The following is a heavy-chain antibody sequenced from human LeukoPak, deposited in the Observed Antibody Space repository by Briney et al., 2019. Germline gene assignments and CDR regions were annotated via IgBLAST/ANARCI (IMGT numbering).Heavy chain of an antibody. J-gene: IGHJ4*02. D-gene: IGHD1-1*01. Sequence: GGSLRLSCTASGFTFGDYAMSWIRQAPGKGLEWVGFIRSKAYGETADYAASVKGRFTIPRDDSKAIAYLQMNSLKTEDTAVYHCTRDRGAYNLYDYWGQGTLVTVSS. CDR3: TRDRGAYNLYDY. V-gene: IGHV3-49*03. CDR1: GFTFGDYA. CDR2: IRSKAYGETA.